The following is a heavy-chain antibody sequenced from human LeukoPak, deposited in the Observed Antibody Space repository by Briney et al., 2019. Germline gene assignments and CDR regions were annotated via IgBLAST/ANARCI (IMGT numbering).Heavy chain of an antibody. CDR3: ARGLSIAAAGSDPGMGY. D-gene: IGHD6-13*01. CDR2: MNPNSGNT. Sequence: ASVKVSCKASGYTFTSYDINWVRQATGQGLEWMGWMNPNSGNTGYAQKFQGRVTMTRNTSISTAYMELSSLRSEDTAVYYCARGLSIAAAGSDPGMGYWGQGTLVTVSS. CDR1: GYTFTSYD. J-gene: IGHJ4*02. V-gene: IGHV1-8*01.